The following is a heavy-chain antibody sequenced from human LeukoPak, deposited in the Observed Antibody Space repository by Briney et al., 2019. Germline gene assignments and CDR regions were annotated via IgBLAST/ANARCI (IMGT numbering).Heavy chain of an antibody. J-gene: IGHJ4*02. V-gene: IGHV3-30-3*01. D-gene: IGHD3-22*01. CDR3: ARSSHTYYYDSSADY. CDR2: ISYDGSNK. CDR1: GFTFSSYA. Sequence: EGSLRLSCAASGFTFSSYAMHWVRQAPGKGLEWVAVISYDGSNKYYADSVKGRFTISRDNSKNTLYLQMNSLRAEDTAVYYCARSSHTYYYDSSADYWGQGTLVTVSS.